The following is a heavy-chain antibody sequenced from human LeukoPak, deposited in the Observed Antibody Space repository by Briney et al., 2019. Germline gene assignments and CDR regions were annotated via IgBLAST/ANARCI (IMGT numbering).Heavy chain of an antibody. CDR1: GFTFSSYA. CDR2: ISSNGGST. D-gene: IGHD5-18*01. V-gene: IGHV3-64*01. Sequence: GGSLRLSCAASGFTFSSYAMHWVRQAPGKGLEYVSAISSNGGSTDYANSVKGRFTISRDNSKNTLYLQMGSLRAEDMAVYYCARGQVVTAMDYWGQGTLVTVSS. J-gene: IGHJ4*02. CDR3: ARGQVVTAMDY.